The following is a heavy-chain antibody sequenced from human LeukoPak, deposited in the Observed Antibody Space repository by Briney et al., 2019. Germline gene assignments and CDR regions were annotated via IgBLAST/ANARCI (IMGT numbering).Heavy chain of an antibody. J-gene: IGHJ6*02. Sequence: GGSLRLSCAASGFTFDDYAMHWVRQAPGKGLEWVSGISWNSGSIGYADSVKGRFTISRDNAKNSLYLQMNTLRAEDTALYYCAKDSGRHYYYGMDVWGQGTTVTVSS. CDR3: AKDSGRHYYYGMDV. V-gene: IGHV3-9*01. D-gene: IGHD1-26*01. CDR2: ISWNSGSI. CDR1: GFTFDDYA.